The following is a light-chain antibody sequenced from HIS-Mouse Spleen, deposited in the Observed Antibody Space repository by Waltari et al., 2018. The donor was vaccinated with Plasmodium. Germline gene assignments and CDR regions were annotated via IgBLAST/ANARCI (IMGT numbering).Light chain of an antibody. V-gene: IGLV2-23*03. CDR1: ASAFGCYTL. CDR2: EGS. Sequence: QSALTQPSSVSGSPGHATTIPRPATASAFGCYTLVSWYQQHPGQAPKLMIYEGSKRPSGVSNRFSGSKSGNTASLTISGLQGEDDADYYCCSYAGSSTFVVFGGGTKLTVL. J-gene: IGLJ2*01. CDR3: CSYAGSSTFVV.